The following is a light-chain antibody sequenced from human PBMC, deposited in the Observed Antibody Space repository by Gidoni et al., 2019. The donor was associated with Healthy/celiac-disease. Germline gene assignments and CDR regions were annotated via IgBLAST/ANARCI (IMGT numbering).Light chain of an antibody. CDR3: QQYGSSPPYT. CDR1: QSVSSSY. J-gene: IGKJ2*01. Sequence: EIVLTQSTGTLSLSPGERDTLSCRASQSVSSSYVAWYQQKPGQAPRLLIYGASSRATGIPDRFSGSGSGTDFTLTISRLEPEDFAVYYCQQYGSSPPYTFGQGTKLEIK. CDR2: GAS. V-gene: IGKV3-20*01.